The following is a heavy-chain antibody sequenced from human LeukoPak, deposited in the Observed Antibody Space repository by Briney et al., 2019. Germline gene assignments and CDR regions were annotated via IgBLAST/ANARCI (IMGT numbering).Heavy chain of an antibody. CDR3: TTEKIVWFEGPDY. D-gene: IGHD3-10*01. Sequence: GGSLRLSCAASGFTFSNARMSWVRQAPGKGLEWVGRIKSKTDGGTTDYAAPVKGRFTISRDDSKNTLYLQMNSLKTEDTAVYYCTTEKIVWFEGPDYWGQGTLVTVSS. J-gene: IGHJ4*02. CDR2: IKSKTDGGTT. V-gene: IGHV3-15*01. CDR1: GFTFSNAR.